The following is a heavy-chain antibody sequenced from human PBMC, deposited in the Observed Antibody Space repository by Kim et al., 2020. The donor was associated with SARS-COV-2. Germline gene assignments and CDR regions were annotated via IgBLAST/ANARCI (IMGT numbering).Heavy chain of an antibody. Sequence: SETLSLTCTVSGGSISSYYWSWIRQPAGKGLEWIGRIYTSGSTNYNPSLKSRVTMSVDTSKNQFSLKLSSVTAADTAVYYCARAHIVATMSGGTYYFDYWGQGTLVTVSS. D-gene: IGHD5-12*01. V-gene: IGHV4-4*07. J-gene: IGHJ4*02. CDR3: ARAHIVATMSGGTYYFDY. CDR2: IYTSGST. CDR1: GGSISSYY.